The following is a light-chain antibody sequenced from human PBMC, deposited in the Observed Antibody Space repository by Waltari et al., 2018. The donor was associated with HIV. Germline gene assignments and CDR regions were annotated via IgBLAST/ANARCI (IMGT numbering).Light chain of an antibody. V-gene: IGKV3-20*01. J-gene: IGKJ2*01. CDR2: GAS. CDR1: QNVNSA. Sequence: EIFLTQSPGTLSLSPGERATLSCRASQNVNSALAWYQQKPGQAPRLLIYGASSKTTGVPEKFIGSGSGTDFTLIIRKMEPEDFAMYYCQQYRGTPYTFGQGTKLEI. CDR3: QQYRGTPYT.